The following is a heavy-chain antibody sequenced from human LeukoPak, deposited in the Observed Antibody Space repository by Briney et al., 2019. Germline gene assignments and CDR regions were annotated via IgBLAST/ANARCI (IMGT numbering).Heavy chain of an antibody. CDR2: ISSSSSYI. CDR3: ARDWPFYCSSTSCHSGYYFDY. V-gene: IGHV3-21*01. Sequence: PGGSLRLSCAASGFTFSSYSMNWVRQAPGKGLEWVSSISSSSSYIYYADSVKGRFTISRDNGNNSLYVQMNSTRAEETAVYYCARDWPFYCSSTSCHSGYYFDYWGQGTLVTVSS. CDR1: GFTFSSYS. D-gene: IGHD2-2*02. J-gene: IGHJ4*02.